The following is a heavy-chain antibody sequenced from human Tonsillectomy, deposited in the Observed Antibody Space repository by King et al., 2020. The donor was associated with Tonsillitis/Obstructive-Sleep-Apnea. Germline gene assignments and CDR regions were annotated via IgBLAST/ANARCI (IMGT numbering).Heavy chain of an antibody. CDR1: GFTFSSYE. CDR2: ISSSGSTI. Sequence: VQLVESGGGLVQPGGSLRLSCAASGFTFSSYEMNWVRQAPGKGLEWVSYISSSGSTIYYADSVKGRFTISRDNAKNSLYLQMNSLRAEDTAVYYCAGEDYYDSSGYDYWGQGTLVTVSS. D-gene: IGHD3-22*01. V-gene: IGHV3-48*03. CDR3: AGEDYYDSSGYDY. J-gene: IGHJ4*02.